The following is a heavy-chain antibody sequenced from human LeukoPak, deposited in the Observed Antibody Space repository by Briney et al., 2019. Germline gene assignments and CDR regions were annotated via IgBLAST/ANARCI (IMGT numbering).Heavy chain of an antibody. Sequence: SETLSLTCTVSGGSISSSSYYWGWTRQPPGKGLEWIGRIYYSGSTYYNPSLKSRVTISVDTSKNQFSLKLSSVTAADTAVYHCARGGGIYGMDVWGQGTTVTVSS. D-gene: IGHD3-16*01. CDR2: IYYSGST. CDR3: ARGGGIYGMDV. J-gene: IGHJ6*02. CDR1: GGSISSSSYY. V-gene: IGHV4-39*07.